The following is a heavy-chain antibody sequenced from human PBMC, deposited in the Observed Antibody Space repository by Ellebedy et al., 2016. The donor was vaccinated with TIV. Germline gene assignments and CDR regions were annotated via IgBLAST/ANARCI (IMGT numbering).Heavy chain of an antibody. V-gene: IGHV1-2*04. CDR1: GYTFTSYD. CDR3: ARDLGITMVRGVINPWNYYGMDV. D-gene: IGHD3-10*01. Sequence: ASVKVSXXASGYTFTSYDINWVRQATGQGLEWMGWINPNSGGTNYAQKFQGWVTMTRDTSISTAYMELSRLRSDDTAVYYCARDLGITMVRGVINPWNYYGMDVWGQGTTVTVSS. CDR2: INPNSGGT. J-gene: IGHJ6*02.